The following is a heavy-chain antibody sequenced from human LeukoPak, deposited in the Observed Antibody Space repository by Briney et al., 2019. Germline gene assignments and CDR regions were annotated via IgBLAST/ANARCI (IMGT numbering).Heavy chain of an antibody. CDR2: IKRKSDGGTT. CDR1: RFTFSSYA. Sequence: PGGSLRLSCAASRFTFSSYAMSWVRQAPGKGLEWVGRIKRKSDGGTTDYAAPVKGRFTISRDDSKNTLYLQMNSLKSEDTAVYYCTTELDVRPNHYWGQGTLVTVSS. V-gene: IGHV3-15*01. J-gene: IGHJ4*02. D-gene: IGHD1-14*01. CDR3: TTELDVRPNHY.